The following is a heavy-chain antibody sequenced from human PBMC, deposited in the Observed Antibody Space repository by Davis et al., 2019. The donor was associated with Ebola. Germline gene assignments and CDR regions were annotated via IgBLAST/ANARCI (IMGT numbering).Heavy chain of an antibody. CDR2: INPSGGST. CDR1: GYTFTTYF. D-gene: IGHD2-2*01. CDR3: ARRDCSSTNCYSNWFDP. V-gene: IGHV1-46*01. Sequence: AASVKVSCKAVGYTFTTYFIHWVRQAPGQGLEWMGIINPSGGSTGYAQKFQGRVTMTRDTSTSTVYMELSSLRSDDTALYYCARRDCSSTNCYSNWFDPWGQGTLVTVSS. J-gene: IGHJ5*02.